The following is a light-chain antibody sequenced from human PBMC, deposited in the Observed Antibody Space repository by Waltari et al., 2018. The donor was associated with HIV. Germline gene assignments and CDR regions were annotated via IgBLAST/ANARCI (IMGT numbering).Light chain of an antibody. CDR2: QDS. CDR1: KLGDKY. Sequence: SYELTQPPSVSVSPGQTASITCPGDKLGDKYACWYQQKQGQSPVLVIYQDSKRPSGIPERFSGSNSGNTATLTISGTQAMDEADYYCQAWDSSTEGYVFGTGTKVTVL. J-gene: IGLJ1*01. V-gene: IGLV3-1*01. CDR3: QAWDSSTEGYV.